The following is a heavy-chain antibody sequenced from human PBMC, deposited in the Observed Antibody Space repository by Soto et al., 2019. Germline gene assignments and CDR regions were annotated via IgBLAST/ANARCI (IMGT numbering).Heavy chain of an antibody. CDR2: INPNSGGT. Sequence: ASVKVSCKASGYTFTGYYMHWVRQAPGQGLEWMGWINPNSGGTNYAQKFQGWVTMTRDTSISTAYMELSRLRSNDTAVYYCARERGSGSYDYWGQGTLVTVSS. CDR3: ARERGSGSYDY. D-gene: IGHD1-26*01. CDR1: GYTFTGYY. J-gene: IGHJ4*02. V-gene: IGHV1-2*04.